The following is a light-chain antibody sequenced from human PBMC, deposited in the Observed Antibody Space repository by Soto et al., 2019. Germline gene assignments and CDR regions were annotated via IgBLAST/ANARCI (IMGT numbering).Light chain of an antibody. CDR3: QQYENSTRT. V-gene: IGKV3-20*01. CDR2: GAS. J-gene: IGKJ1*01. Sequence: EIVLTQSPGTLSLSPGERATLSCRASQSINSNLAWYQQRPGQRPRVLMYGASSRATGIPDRFSGSGSGTDFTLTISRLEPEDFAVYYCQQYENSTRTFGQGTKVKTK. CDR1: QSINSN.